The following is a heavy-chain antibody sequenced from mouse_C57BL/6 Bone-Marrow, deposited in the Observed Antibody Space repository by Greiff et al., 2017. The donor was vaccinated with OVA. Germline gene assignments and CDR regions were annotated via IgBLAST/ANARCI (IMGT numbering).Heavy chain of an antibody. CDR3: AREDSSTNWYFDV. Sequence: EVQLQQSGPELVKPGASVKISCKASGYSFTGYYMNWVKQSPEQSLEWIGEINPSTGGTTYTQKFKAKATLTVDKSSSTAYMQLKSLTAEDSAVYYCAREDSSTNWYFDVWGTGTTVTVSS. D-gene: IGHD1-2*01. CDR1: GYSFTGYY. CDR2: INPSTGGT. J-gene: IGHJ1*03. V-gene: IGHV1-42*01.